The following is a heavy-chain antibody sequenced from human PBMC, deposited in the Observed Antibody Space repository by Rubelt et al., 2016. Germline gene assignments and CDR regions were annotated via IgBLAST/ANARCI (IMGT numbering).Heavy chain of an antibody. D-gene: IGHD2-2*01. CDR3: ARGGGYCSGTSCRNWFDP. CDR2: IWYDGRNK. V-gene: IGHV3-33*01. CDR1: SSYG. Sequence: SSYGMYWVRQAPGKGLEWAAIIWYDGRNKYYADSVKGRFTISRDNSKNTLYLQMNSLRAEDTAVNYCARGGGYCSGTSCRNWFDPWGQGTLVTVSS. J-gene: IGHJ5*02.